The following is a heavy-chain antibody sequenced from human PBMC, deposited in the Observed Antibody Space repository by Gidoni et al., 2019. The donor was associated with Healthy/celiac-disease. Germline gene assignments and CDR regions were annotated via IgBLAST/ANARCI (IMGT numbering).Heavy chain of an antibody. D-gene: IGHD6-25*01. CDR2: INPSGGTT. Sequence: QVQLVQSGAEVKKPGASVKVSCKASGYTFTSYYMHGVRQAPGQGLEWMGIINPSGGTTSYAQKFPGRVTMTRDTSTSTVYMELSSLRSEDTAVYYCARDRGRDRSGPYGMDVWGQGTTVTVSS. V-gene: IGHV1-46*01. J-gene: IGHJ6*02. CDR3: ARDRGRDRSGPYGMDV. CDR1: GYTFTSYY.